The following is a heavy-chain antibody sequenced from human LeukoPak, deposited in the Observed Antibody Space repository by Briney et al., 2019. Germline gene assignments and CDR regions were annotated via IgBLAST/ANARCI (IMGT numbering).Heavy chain of an antibody. J-gene: IGHJ4*02. CDR3: AREEGLYLPFDY. D-gene: IGHD5/OR15-5a*01. Sequence: ESLKISCKGSGYSFTSYWIGWVRQMPGKGLEWMGIIYHGDCDTRYSPSFQGQVTISADKSISTAYLQWSSVKASDTAMYYCAREEGLYLPFDYWGQGTLVTVSS. V-gene: IGHV5-51*01. CDR2: IYHGDCDT. CDR1: GYSFTSYW.